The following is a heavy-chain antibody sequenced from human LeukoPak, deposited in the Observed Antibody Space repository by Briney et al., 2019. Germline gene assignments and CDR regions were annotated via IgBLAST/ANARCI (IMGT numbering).Heavy chain of an antibody. V-gene: IGHV4-39*01. J-gene: IGHJ5*02. D-gene: IGHD2-21*01. Sequence: SETLSLTCTVSGGSISSRSYYWRWIRQPPGKGLEWIGSIYYSGSTYYNPSLTSRVTLSVDTSKPQFSLHLSSVPAADRAVYYCARLTFAGDGRRNWFDPGGEGTLVTVSS. CDR3: ARLTFAGDGRRNWFDP. CDR1: GGSISSRSYY. CDR2: IYYSGST.